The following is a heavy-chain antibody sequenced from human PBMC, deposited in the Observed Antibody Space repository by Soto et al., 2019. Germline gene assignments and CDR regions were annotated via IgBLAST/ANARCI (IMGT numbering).Heavy chain of an antibody. CDR3: TRDQNDSREGGYDTFGSEI. CDR2: ISSSSRYI. Sequence: EVQLVESGGGLVKPGGSLRLSCTASAFTFSTYTMHWVRQAPGKGLEWCSSISSSSRYIYYADSLKGRFTISRDNAKNALYRERSSLRGEDTAVYYCTRDQNDSREGGYDTFGSEISGQGTMVTVSS. D-gene: IGHD3-16*01. CDR1: AFTFSTYT. J-gene: IGHJ3*02. V-gene: IGHV3-21*01.